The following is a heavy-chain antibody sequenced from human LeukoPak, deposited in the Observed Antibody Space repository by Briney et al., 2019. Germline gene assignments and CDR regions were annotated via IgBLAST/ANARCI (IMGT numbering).Heavy chain of an antibody. V-gene: IGHV1-18*01. CDR1: GYTFTSYG. CDR2: ISAYNGNT. J-gene: IGHJ3*02. CDR3: ARGLQENLAWLKAFSAFDI. Sequence: GALVKVSCKASGYTFTSYGISWVRQAPGQGLEWMGWISAYNGNTNYAQKLQGRVTMTTDTSTNTAYMELRSLRSDDTAVYYCARGLQENLAWLKAFSAFDIWGQGTMVTVSS. D-gene: IGHD5-24*01.